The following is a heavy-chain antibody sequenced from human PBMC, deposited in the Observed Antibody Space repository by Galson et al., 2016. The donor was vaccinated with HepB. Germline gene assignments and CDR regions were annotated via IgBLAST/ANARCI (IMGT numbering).Heavy chain of an antibody. D-gene: IGHD4-23*01. CDR3: VSPLHNDGNSGMAFDI. CDR2: ISGDASRT. V-gene: IGHV3-74*01. J-gene: IGHJ3*02. Sequence: SLRLSCADSRFTFSSYWMHWVRLVPGKGPELVSVISGDASRTRYAGSVKGRFTISRDNTKNTLNSQMNSLSADDTAVYYCVSPLHNDGNSGMAFDIWGQGTMVTVSS. CDR1: RFTFSSYW.